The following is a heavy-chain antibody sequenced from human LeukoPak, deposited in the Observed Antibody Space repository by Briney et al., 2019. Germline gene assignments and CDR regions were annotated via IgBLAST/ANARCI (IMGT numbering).Heavy chain of an antibody. D-gene: IGHD3-22*01. CDR1: GFTFDTYS. V-gene: IGHV3-48*01. Sequence: GGSLRLSCAASGFTFDTYSMNWVRQAPGKGLEWISYISIRSSTKYYSDSVKGRFAISRDNGRSSLYLQMNSLRGKDTAVYYCARHRKSPTDYHYHDFDSWGQGTLVIVSS. CDR2: ISIRSSTK. CDR3: ARHRKSPTDYHYHDFDS. J-gene: IGHJ4*02.